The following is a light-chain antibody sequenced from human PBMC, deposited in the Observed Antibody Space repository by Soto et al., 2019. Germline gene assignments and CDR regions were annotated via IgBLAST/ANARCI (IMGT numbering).Light chain of an antibody. V-gene: IGLV2-14*01. CDR1: SSDVGGYNY. CDR2: EVS. J-gene: IGLJ1*01. CDR3: SSYTSSSTLYV. Sequence: QSALAQPASVSGSPGQPITISCTGTSSDVGGYNYVSWYQQHPGKAPKLMICEVSTRPSGVSNRFSGSKSGNTASLTISGLQAEDEADYYCSSYTSSSTLYVFGTGTKV.